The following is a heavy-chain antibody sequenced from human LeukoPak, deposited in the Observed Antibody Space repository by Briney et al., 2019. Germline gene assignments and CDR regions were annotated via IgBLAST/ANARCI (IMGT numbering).Heavy chain of an antibody. CDR3: ARDPYGSGDGYFDY. Sequence: GGSLRLSCAASGFSFNNAWMSWVRQAPGKGLEWVGRIKSKTDGETADYAAPVKGRFTISRDDSKNTVYLQMIGLRIEDTAVYYCARDPYGSGDGYFDYWGQGTLVTVSS. D-gene: IGHD3-10*01. V-gene: IGHV3-15*01. CDR2: IKSKTDGETA. J-gene: IGHJ4*02. CDR1: GFSFNNAW.